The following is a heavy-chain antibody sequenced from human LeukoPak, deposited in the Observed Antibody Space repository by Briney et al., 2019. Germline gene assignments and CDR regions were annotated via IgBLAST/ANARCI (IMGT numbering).Heavy chain of an antibody. V-gene: IGHV4-59*11. CDR1: GVSISSHY. J-gene: IGHJ4*02. Sequence: SETLSLTCTVSGVSISSHYWSWIRQPPGKGLEWIGYIYYSGSTNYNPSLKSRVTISVDTSKNQFSLKLSSVTAADTAVYYCARAGVGATIFDYWGQGTLVTVSS. CDR2: IYYSGST. CDR3: ARAGVGATIFDY. D-gene: IGHD1-26*01.